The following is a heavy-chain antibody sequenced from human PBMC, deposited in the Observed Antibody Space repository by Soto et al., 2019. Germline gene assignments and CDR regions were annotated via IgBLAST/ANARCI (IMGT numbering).Heavy chain of an antibody. V-gene: IGHV3-66*01. CDR2: ISSDGNT. D-gene: IGHD3-3*01. Sequence: EVQLVESGGGLVQPGGSVRLSCEASGFTVSNLFMTWVRQAPGKGLECVSTISSDGNTYYADSVKGRFTISRDSFKNTLYLELNSLRAGDTAVYYCARDTFGGAYDFCHGGQGTLVTVTS. CDR1: GFTVSNLF. J-gene: IGHJ4*02. CDR3: ARDTFGGAYDFCH.